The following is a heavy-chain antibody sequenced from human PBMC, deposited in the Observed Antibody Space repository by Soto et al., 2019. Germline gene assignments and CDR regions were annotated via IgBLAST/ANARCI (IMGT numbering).Heavy chain of an antibody. CDR1: GATFSGNF. CDR3: ARDRSGAQFQY. CDR2: INPDNGDT. Sequence: QVQLVQSGAEVREPGASVKVSCKPSGATFSGNFFHWVRQAPGPGLEWLGWINPDNGDTNYAQKFHDKVTMTRDTSISTAYMDLSRVRADDKAVYFCARDRSGAQFQYWGEGTLVTVSS. D-gene: IGHD3-10*01. V-gene: IGHV1-2*02. J-gene: IGHJ4*02.